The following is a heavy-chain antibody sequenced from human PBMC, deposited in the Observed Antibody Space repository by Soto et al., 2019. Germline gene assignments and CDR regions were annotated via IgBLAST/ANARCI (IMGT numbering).Heavy chain of an antibody. CDR2: IIPIFGTA. J-gene: IGHJ4*02. CDR3: ARGAQSLRITMIVVEPFHY. Sequence: SVKVSCKASGGTFSSYAISWVRQAPGQGLEWMGGIIPIFGTANYAQKFQGRVTITADESTSTAYMELSSLRSEDTAVYYCARGAQSLRITMIVVEPFHYWGQGTPVTVSS. D-gene: IGHD3-22*01. CDR1: GGTFSSYA. V-gene: IGHV1-69*13.